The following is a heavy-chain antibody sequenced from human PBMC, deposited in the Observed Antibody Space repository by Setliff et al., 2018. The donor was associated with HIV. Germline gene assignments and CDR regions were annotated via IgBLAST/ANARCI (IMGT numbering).Heavy chain of an antibody. D-gene: IGHD4-17*01. CDR3: AREPDYGDYEDYYMDV. CDR1: GGTFSSYA. CDR2: IIPIFGTA. V-gene: IGHV1-69*06. Sequence: SVKVSCKASGGTFSSYAISWVRQAPGQGLEWMGGIIPIFGTANYAQRFQGRVTITADKSTSTAYMELNSLKSEDTAVYYCAREPDYGDYEDYYMDVWGKGTTVTVSS. J-gene: IGHJ6*03.